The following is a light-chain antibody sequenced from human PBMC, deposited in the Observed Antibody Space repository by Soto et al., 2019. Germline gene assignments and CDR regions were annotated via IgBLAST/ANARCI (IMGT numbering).Light chain of an antibody. CDR1: SSDVGGYIS. Sequence: QSVLTQPASVSGSPGESITISCTGTSSDVGGYISVSWYRHHPGKAPKLIRYDVGDRPSGVSYRFSGSKSGNTASLTISGLQAADEADYFCSSFTSSMTNVFGSGTKVTVL. J-gene: IGLJ1*01. V-gene: IGLV2-14*03. CDR3: SSFTSSMTNV. CDR2: DVG.